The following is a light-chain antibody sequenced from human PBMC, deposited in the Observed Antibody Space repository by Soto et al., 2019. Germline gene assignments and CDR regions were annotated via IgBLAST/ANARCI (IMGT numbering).Light chain of an antibody. CDR3: QQTNSFLLT. CDR1: QGISSW. CDR2: AAS. V-gene: IGKV1-12*01. Sequence: DLQMTQSPSSVSASVGDRVTITCRASQGISSWLVWYQQKPGKAPKLLIYAASSLQSGVPSRFSGSGSGTDFTLTISSLQPEDFATYYCQQTNSFLLTFGGGTKVEIK. J-gene: IGKJ4*01.